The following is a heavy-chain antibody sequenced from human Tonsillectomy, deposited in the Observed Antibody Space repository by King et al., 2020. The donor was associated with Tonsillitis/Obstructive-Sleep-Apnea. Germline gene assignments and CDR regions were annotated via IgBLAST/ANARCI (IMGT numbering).Heavy chain of an antibody. CDR1: GFTVSSNY. D-gene: IGHD3-10*01. CDR2: IFSGGST. Sequence: VQLVESGGGLIQPGGSLRLSCAASGFTVSSNYMSWVRQAPGKGLEWVSVIFSGGSTYYADSGKGRFTISRDNSKNTLYLQMNSLRVEDTAVYYCARDQDYGSGSYFNYYYYMDVWGKGTTVTVSS. V-gene: IGHV3-53*01. CDR3: ARDQDYGSGSYFNYYYYMDV. J-gene: IGHJ6*03.